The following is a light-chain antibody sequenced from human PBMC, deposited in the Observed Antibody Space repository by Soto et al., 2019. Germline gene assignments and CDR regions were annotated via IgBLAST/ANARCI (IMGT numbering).Light chain of an antibody. J-gene: IGKJ1*01. Sequence: EIVMTQSPATLSLSPGERATLSCRASQSVSSSYLSWYQQKPGQAPRLLIYGASTRATGIPARFSGSGSGTDFTLTISSLQPEDFAVYYCHHFGSLPETFGQGTKVDIK. CDR3: HHFGSLPET. CDR1: QSVSSSY. CDR2: GAS. V-gene: IGKV3D-7*01.